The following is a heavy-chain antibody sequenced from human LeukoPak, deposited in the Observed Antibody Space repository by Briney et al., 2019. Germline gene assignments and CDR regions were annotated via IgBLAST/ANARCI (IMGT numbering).Heavy chain of an antibody. CDR1: GFPFGSYS. D-gene: IGHD1-20*01. CDR2: ISSGSRTI. CDR3: ARESITGHRDFDY. J-gene: IGHJ4*02. Sequence: GGALRLSCAAPGFPFGSYSMNWVRQAPRKGQEWVSYISSGSRTIYYADSVEGRFTVSRDNPKNSLYLQMRSLRAEDTAVYYCARESITGHRDFDYWGQGTLVTVSS. V-gene: IGHV3-48*01.